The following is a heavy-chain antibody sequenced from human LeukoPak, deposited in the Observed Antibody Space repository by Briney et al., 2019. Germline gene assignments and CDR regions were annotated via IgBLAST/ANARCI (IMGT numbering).Heavy chain of an antibody. CDR2: IRYDGSNK. V-gene: IGHV3-30*02. Sequence: PGGSLRLSCAASGFTFSSYGMHWVRQAPGKGLEWVAFIRYDGSNKYYADSVKGRFTISRDNSKNTLYLQMNSLRAEDTAVYYCAKDRWVVIAAAPDWFDPWGQGTLVTVSS. J-gene: IGHJ5*02. CDR3: AKDRWVVIAAAPDWFDP. D-gene: IGHD2-21*01. CDR1: GFTFSSYG.